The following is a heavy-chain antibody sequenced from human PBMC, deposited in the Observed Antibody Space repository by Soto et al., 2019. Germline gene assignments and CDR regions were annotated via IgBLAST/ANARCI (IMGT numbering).Heavy chain of an antibody. Sequence: EVQLVESGGGLVQPGRSLRLSCAASGFTFDDYAMHWVRQAPGKGLEWVSGISWNSGSIGYADSVKGRFTISRDNAKNSLYLQRNSLRAEDTALYYCARGEAVTTHDYGMDVWGQGTTVTVSS. J-gene: IGHJ6*02. CDR3: ARGEAVTTHDYGMDV. D-gene: IGHD4-17*01. CDR2: ISWNSGSI. CDR1: GFTFDDYA. V-gene: IGHV3-9*01.